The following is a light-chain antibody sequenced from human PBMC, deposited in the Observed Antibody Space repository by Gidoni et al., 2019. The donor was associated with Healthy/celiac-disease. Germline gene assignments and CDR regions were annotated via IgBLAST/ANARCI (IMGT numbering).Light chain of an antibody. V-gene: IGKV3-15*01. CDR2: GAS. Sequence: EIVMTQSPATLSVSPGDRATLTCRASQSVNSNLAWYQQKPGQAPRPLIYGASTRATGIPARFSGSGSGTEFTLTISSLQSEDFAVYYCQQYNNWPPAYTFGQGTKLEIK. CDR3: QQYNNWPPAYT. CDR1: QSVNSN. J-gene: IGKJ2*01.